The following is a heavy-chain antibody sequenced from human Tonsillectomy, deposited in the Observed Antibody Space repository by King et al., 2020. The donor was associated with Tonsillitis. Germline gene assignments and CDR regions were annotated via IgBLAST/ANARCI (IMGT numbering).Heavy chain of an antibody. V-gene: IGHV7-4-1*02. Sequence: VQLVESGSELKKPGASVKVSCTASGYTFTSYAMNWVRQAPGQGLEWMGWINTNTGNPTYAQGFTGRFVFSLDTSVSTAYLQISSLKAEDTAVYYCARGVKTYYYGSGSYYNGYFDYWGQGTLVTVSS. J-gene: IGHJ4*02. CDR2: INTNTGNP. D-gene: IGHD3-10*01. CDR3: ARGVKTYYYGSGSYYNGYFDY. CDR1: GYTFTSYA.